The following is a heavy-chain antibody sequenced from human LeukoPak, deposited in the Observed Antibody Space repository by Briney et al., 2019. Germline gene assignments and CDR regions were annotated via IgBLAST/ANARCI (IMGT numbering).Heavy chain of an antibody. CDR1: GYTFTGYY. CDR2: INPNSGGT. V-gene: IGHV1-2*02. D-gene: IGHD5-12*01. CDR3: ARTISGYPPLDL. J-gene: IGHJ3*01. Sequence: ASVKVSCKASGYTFTGYYMHWVRQAPGQGLEWMGWINPNSGGTNYAQKFQGRVTMTRDTSISTAYMDLSRLTSDDTAVYYCARTISGYPPLDLWGQGTMVTVSS.